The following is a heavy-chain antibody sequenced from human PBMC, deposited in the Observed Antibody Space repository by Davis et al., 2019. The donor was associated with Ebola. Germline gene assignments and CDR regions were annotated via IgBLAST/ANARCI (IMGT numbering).Heavy chain of an antibody. Sequence: SETLSLTCTVSGGSISSSSYYWGWIRQPPGKGLEWIGSIYYSGSTYYNPSLKSRVTISVDTSKNQFSLKLSSVTAADTAVYYCARLLATVNHYFDYWGQGTLVTVSS. CDR1: GGSISSSSYY. J-gene: IGHJ4*02. D-gene: IGHD4-17*01. CDR2: IYYSGST. CDR3: ARLLATVNHYFDY. V-gene: IGHV4-39*01.